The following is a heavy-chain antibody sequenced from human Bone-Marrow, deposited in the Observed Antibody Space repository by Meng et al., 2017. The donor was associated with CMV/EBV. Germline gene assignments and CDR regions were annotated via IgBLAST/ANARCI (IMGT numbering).Heavy chain of an antibody. V-gene: IGHV3-30-3*01. D-gene: IGHD3-10*01. CDR3: ARDRRVSFGELVDAFDI. Sequence: SLKISCAASGFTFSSYAMHWVRQAPGKGLEWVAVISYDGSNKYYADSVKGRFTISRDNSKNTLYLQMNSLRAEDTAVYYCARDRRVSFGELVDAFDIWGQGTMVTVSS. CDR1: GFTFSSYA. CDR2: ISYDGSNK. J-gene: IGHJ3*02.